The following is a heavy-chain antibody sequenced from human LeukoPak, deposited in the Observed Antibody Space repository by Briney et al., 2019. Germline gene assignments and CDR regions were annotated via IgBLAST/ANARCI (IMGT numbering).Heavy chain of an antibody. J-gene: IGHJ4*02. CDR2: ISSSGRTK. CDR3: ARGLSGYSSSLGY. V-gene: IGHV3-48*03. Sequence: GGSLRLSCAASGITFSSYEMNWVRQAPGKGLEWVSYISSSGRTKYYADSVKGRFTISRDNAKNTLYLQMNSLRAGDTAVYYCARGLSGYSSSLGYWGQGTLVTVSS. D-gene: IGHD6-19*01. CDR1: GITFSSYE.